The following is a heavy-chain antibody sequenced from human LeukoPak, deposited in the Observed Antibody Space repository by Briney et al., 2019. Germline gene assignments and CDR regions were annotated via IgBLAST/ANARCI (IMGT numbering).Heavy chain of an antibody. D-gene: IGHD6-19*01. CDR1: GGSISSGGYY. V-gene: IGHV4-30-2*01. Sequence: PSQTLSLTCTVSGGSISSGGYYWSWIRQPPGKGLEWIGYIYHSGSTYYNPSLKSRVTISVDRSKNQFSLKLSSVTAADTAVYYCARVAGYSSGWYHSANARSWYFDLWGRGTLVTVSS. CDR3: ARVAGYSSGWYHSANARSWYFDL. J-gene: IGHJ2*01. CDR2: IYHSGST.